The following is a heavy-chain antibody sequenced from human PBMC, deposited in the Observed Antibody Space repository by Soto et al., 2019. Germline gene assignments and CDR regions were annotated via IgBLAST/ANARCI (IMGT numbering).Heavy chain of an antibody. CDR3: ARDGMVVPAAIGYMDV. J-gene: IGHJ6*03. D-gene: IGHD2-2*01. Sequence: ASVKVSCKASGYTFTGYYMHWVRQAPGQGLEWMGWINPNSGGTNYAQKFQGWVTMTRDTSISTAYMELSRLRSDDTAVYYCARDGMVVPAAIGYMDVSGKGTTVTVSS. V-gene: IGHV1-2*04. CDR2: INPNSGGT. CDR1: GYTFTGYY.